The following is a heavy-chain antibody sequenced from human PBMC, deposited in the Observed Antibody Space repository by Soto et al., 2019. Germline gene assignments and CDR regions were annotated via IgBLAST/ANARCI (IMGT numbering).Heavy chain of an antibody. CDR3: ARGMNYDYYYYRIDF. CDR2: IWYDGSNK. Sequence: GGSLRLSCAASGFTFSSNGKHWVRQAQGKGLEWVAVIWYDGSNKYYADSVKGRLTISRYNSKNTLYLQMNSLRAEDTAVYFFARGMNYDYYYYRIDFWGQGTTVTVSS. CDR1: GFTFSSNG. D-gene: IGHD1-7*01. V-gene: IGHV3-33*01. J-gene: IGHJ6*02.